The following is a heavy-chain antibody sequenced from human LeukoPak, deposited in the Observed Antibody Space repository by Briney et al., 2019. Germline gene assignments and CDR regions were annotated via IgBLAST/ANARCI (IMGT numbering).Heavy chain of an antibody. J-gene: IGHJ5*02. CDR2: ISYDGSNK. CDR3: AKGPVPFDP. CDR1: GFTFSSYG. Sequence: LGRSLRLSCAASGFTFSSYGMHWVRQAPGKGLEWVAVISYDGSNKYYADSVKGRFTISRDNSKNTLYLQMNSLRAEDTAVYYCAKGPVPFDPWGQGTLVTVSS. V-gene: IGHV3-30*18.